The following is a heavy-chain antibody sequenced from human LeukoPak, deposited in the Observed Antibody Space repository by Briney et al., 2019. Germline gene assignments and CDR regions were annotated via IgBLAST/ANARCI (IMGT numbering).Heavy chain of an antibody. CDR2: INPNSGGT. Sequence: ASVKVSCKASGYTFTGYYMHWVRQAPGQGLEWMGWINPNSGGTNYAQKFQGRVTMTRDTSISTAYMELSRLRSDDTAVYYCARSHYCSSTSCYYHYWGQGTLVTVSS. J-gene: IGHJ4*02. CDR3: ARSHYCSSTSCYYHY. CDR1: GYTFTGYY. V-gene: IGHV1-2*02. D-gene: IGHD2-2*01.